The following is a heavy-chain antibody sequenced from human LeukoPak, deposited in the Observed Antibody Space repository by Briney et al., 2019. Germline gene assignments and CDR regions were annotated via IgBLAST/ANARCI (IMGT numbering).Heavy chain of an antibody. CDR1: GFTFSNSW. Sequence: PGGSLRLSCGASGFTFSNSWMHWVRQAPGKGLVWVSYMNGDGSTISHADSVKGRFTISRDKARNTQHMDMKSLREEETALYFCVRGTSDYYGFDYWGRGTLVTVSS. V-gene: IGHV3-74*01. J-gene: IGHJ4*02. CDR2: MNGDGSTI. D-gene: IGHD2-2*01. CDR3: VRGTSDYYGFDY.